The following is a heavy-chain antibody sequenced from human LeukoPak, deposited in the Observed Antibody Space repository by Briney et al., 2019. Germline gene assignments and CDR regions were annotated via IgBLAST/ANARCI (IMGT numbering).Heavy chain of an antibody. V-gene: IGHV1-69*04. CDR2: IIPILGIA. Sequence: SVKVSCKASGGTFSSYAISWVRQAPGQGLEWMGRIIPILGIANYAQKFQGRVTITADKSTSTAYMELSSLRSEDTAVYYCATSIRYFDWLPDYWGQGTLVTVSS. J-gene: IGHJ4*02. CDR3: ATSIRYFDWLPDY. D-gene: IGHD3-9*01. CDR1: GGTFSSYA.